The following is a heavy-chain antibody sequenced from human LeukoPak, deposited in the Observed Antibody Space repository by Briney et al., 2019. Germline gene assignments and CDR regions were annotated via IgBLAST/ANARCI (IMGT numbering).Heavy chain of an antibody. CDR1: GGSISSYY. CDR3: ARRPGYDY. D-gene: IGHD6-13*01. J-gene: IGHJ4*02. Sequence: SETLSLTCTVSGGSISSYYWTWIRQPPGKGLEWIGYIYNSVSTNYNPSLKSRVTISVDTSKNQFSLKLSSVTAADTAVYYCARRPGYDYWGQGTLVTVSS. V-gene: IGHV4-59*01. CDR2: IYNSVST.